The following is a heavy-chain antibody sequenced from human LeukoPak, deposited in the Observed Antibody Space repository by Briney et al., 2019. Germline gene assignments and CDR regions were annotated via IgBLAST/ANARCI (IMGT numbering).Heavy chain of an antibody. Sequence: ASVKVSCKVSAFTLTELSMHWVRQAPGKGLEWMGGFDPEDGETIYAQKFRGRVTMTEDISTDTAYMGLSSLRSEDTAIYYCATMDDIAVPGTLDWGQGTLVTVSS. D-gene: IGHD6-19*01. CDR2: FDPEDGET. J-gene: IGHJ4*02. CDR1: AFTLTELS. CDR3: ATMDDIAVPGTLD. V-gene: IGHV1-24*01.